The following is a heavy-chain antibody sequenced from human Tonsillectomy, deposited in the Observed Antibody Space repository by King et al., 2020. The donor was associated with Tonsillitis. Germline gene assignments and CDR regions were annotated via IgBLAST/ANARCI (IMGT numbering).Heavy chain of an antibody. D-gene: IGHD3-9*01. CDR1: GGSISSSSYY. Sequence: QLQESGPGLVKTSETLSITCTVSGGSISSSSYYWGWIRQPPGKGLEWIGSIYYSGSTYYNQSLKSRVTISVDTSKNQFSLKLSSVTAADTAVYYCAIPRFGYFVWFIPWGQGTLGTVSS. V-gene: IGHV4-39*01. J-gene: IGHJ5*02. CDR3: AIPRFGYFVWFIP. CDR2: IYYSGST.